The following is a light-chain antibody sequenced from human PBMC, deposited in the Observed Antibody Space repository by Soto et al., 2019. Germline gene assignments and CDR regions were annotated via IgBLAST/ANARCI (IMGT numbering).Light chain of an antibody. CDR1: SSNIGRNT. CDR3: AAWDDSLSGPV. CDR2: GDN. Sequence: QSVLTQPPSASGTPRQRVTMSCSGGSSNIGRNTVSWYQQLPGTAPKVLISGDNQRSSGVPDRFSGSKSGTSASLAISGLQSEDEADYYCAAWDDSLSGPVFGGGTKLTVL. J-gene: IGLJ2*01. V-gene: IGLV1-44*01.